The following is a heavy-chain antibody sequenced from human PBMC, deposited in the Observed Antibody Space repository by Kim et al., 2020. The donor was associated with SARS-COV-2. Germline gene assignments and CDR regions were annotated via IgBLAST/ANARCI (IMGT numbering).Heavy chain of an antibody. D-gene: IGHD2-2*01. J-gene: IGHJ6*02. CDR1: GPTVSDHY. CDR3: TRAAGSKTGMDV. Sequence: GGSLRLSCAASGPTVSDHYMDWVRQAPGKGLEWVGRSSDKANSYTTEYAASVKGRFTISRDYSKNSLYLQMNSLETEDTAVYYCTRAAGSKTGMDVWGQGTTVTVSS. CDR2: SSDKANSYTT. V-gene: IGHV3-72*01.